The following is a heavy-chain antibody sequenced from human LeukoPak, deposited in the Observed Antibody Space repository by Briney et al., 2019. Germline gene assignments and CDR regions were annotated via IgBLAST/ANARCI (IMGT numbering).Heavy chain of an antibody. CDR1: GGSISSSSYY. D-gene: IGHD1-7*01. V-gene: IGHV4-39*07. CDR3: ARGATGTTNHYYYYYYMDV. J-gene: IGHJ6*03. Sequence: PSETLSLTCTASGGSISSSSYYWGWIRQPPGKGLEWIGSIYYSGSTNYNPSLKSRVTISVDTSKNQFSLKLSSVTAADTAVYYCARGATGTTNHYYYYYYMDVWGKGTTVTVSS. CDR2: IYYSGST.